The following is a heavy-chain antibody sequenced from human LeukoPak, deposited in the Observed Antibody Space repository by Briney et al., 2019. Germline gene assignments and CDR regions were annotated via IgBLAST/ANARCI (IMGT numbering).Heavy chain of an antibody. J-gene: IGHJ4*02. D-gene: IGHD3-16*01. CDR3: ARVPTYDYVWGSYRTGFDY. V-gene: IGHV1-8*01. CDR1: GYTFTSYD. CDR2: MNPNSGNT. Sequence: ASVKISCKAFGYTFTSYDINWVRQATGQGLEWMGWMNPNSGNTGYAQKFQGRVTMTRNTSISTAYMELSSLRSEDTAVYYCARVPTYDYVWGSYRTGFDYWGQGTLVTVSS.